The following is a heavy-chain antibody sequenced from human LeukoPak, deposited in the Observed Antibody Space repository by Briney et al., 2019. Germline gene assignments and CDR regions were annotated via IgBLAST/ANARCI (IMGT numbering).Heavy chain of an antibody. CDR3: ARVGGGDWNEYHFDY. CDR2: IWYDGSNK. D-gene: IGHD2-21*02. V-gene: IGHV3-33*01. CDR1: GFTFSSYG. Sequence: GGSLRLSCAASGFTFSSYGMHWVRQAPGKGLEWVAVIWYDGSNKYYADSVKGRFTISRDNSKNTLYLQMNSLRAEDTAVYYCARVGGGDWNEYHFDYWGQGTLVTVSS. J-gene: IGHJ4*02.